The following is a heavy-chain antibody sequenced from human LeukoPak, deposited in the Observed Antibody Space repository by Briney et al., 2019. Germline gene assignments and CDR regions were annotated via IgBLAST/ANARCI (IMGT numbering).Heavy chain of an antibody. Sequence: PSETLSLTCTVSGGSISSSSYYWGWIRHPPGKGLEWIGSIYYSGSTYYNPSLKSRVTISVDTSKNQFSLKLSSVTAADTAVYYCARLGSSFDYWGQGTLVTVSS. CDR2: IYYSGST. V-gene: IGHV4-39*01. CDR3: ARLGSSFDY. D-gene: IGHD3-10*01. CDR1: GGSISSSSYY. J-gene: IGHJ4*02.